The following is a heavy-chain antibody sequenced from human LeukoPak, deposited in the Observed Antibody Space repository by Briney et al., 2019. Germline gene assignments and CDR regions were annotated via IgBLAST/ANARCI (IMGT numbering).Heavy chain of an antibody. Sequence: GGSLRLSCAASGFPFSSYAMSWVRQAPGKGLEWVSAIGGSGGSTYYADSVKGRFTISRDNSKNTLYLQMNSLRAEDTAVYYCAKDTVKVTTIRRVPHYMDVWGKGTTVTISS. CDR3: AKDTVKVTTIRRVPHYMDV. CDR1: GFPFSSYA. CDR2: IGGSGGST. D-gene: IGHD5-12*01. V-gene: IGHV3-23*01. J-gene: IGHJ6*03.